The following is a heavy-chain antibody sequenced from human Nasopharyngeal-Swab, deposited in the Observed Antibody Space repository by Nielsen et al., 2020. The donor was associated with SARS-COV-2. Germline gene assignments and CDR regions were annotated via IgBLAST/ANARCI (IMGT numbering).Heavy chain of an antibody. D-gene: IGHD3-22*01. CDR3: AKVADTYYYDSSYFDY. V-gene: IGHV3-23*01. Sequence: GESLKISCAASGFPFSSYAMSWVRQAPGKGLEWVSAISGSGGSTYYADSVKGRFTISRDNSKNTLYLQMNSLRAEDTAVYYCAKVADTYYYDSSYFDYWGQGPLVTVSS. J-gene: IGHJ4*02. CDR1: GFPFSSYA. CDR2: ISGSGGST.